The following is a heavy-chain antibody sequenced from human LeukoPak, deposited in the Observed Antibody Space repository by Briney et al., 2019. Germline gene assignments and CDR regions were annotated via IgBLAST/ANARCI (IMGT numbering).Heavy chain of an antibody. CDR2: IRNSDGMT. J-gene: IGHJ4*02. D-gene: IGHD3-9*01. V-gene: IGHV3-23*01. CDR1: GFGINTYT. CDR3: ARGGYYNILTNFRSRISGFDY. Sequence: PGQSLRLSCDVSGFGINTYTMYWVRQAPGQGLEWVSGIRNSDGMTYYADSVKGRFTISRDNSKNTLYLQMNSLRAEDTAVYYCARGGYYNILTNFRSRISGFDYWGQGTLVTVSS.